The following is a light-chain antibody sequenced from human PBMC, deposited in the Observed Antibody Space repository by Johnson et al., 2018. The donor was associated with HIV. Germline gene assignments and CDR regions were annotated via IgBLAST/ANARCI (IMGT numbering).Light chain of an antibody. Sequence: QSVLTQPPSVSAAPGQKVTISCSGSSSNIGNNYVSWYQQVPGTAPKLLIYDNNKRPSGIPDRLSGSKSGTSATLGITGLQTGDEADYYCGTWDNSLSTGAVFGTATKVTVL. V-gene: IGLV1-51*01. J-gene: IGLJ1*01. CDR3: GTWDNSLSTGAV. CDR1: SSNIGNNY. CDR2: DNN.